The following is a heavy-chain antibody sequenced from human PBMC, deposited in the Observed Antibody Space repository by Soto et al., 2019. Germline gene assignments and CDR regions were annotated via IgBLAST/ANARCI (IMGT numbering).Heavy chain of an antibody. Sequence: QVQLVQSGAEVRKPGASVKVSCKASGYIFTNYDIMWVRRASGQGLEWMGWVNPNSGNTGSAQKFQGRVTMTRDTSISTAYMELSGLTSEDTAVYYCARGRRANFAPWGQGTLVTVSS. CDR2: VNPNSGNT. D-gene: IGHD6-25*01. CDR3: ARGRRANFAP. CDR1: GYIFTNYD. J-gene: IGHJ5*02. V-gene: IGHV1-8*01.